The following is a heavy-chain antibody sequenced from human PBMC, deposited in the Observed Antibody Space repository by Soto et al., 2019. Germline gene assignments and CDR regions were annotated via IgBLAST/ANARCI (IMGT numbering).Heavy chain of an antibody. D-gene: IGHD3-10*01. CDR1: GGSISSYY. J-gene: IGHJ4*02. CDR3: ARHRLYGSGSYSDY. V-gene: IGHV4-59*08. Sequence: QVQLQESGPGLVKPSETLSLTCTVSGGSISSYYWSWIRQPPGKGLEWIGYIYYSGSTNYNPSLKSRVTISVDTSKNQFPLKLSSVTAADTAVYYCARHRLYGSGSYSDYWGQGTLVTVSS. CDR2: IYYSGST.